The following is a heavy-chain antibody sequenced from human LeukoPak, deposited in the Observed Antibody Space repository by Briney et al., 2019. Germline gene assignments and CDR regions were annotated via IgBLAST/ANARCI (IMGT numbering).Heavy chain of an antibody. CDR2: IYTSGST. CDR1: GGSISSYY. D-gene: IGHD3-10*01. Sequence: SETLSLTCTVSGGSISSYYWSWIRQPAGKGLEWIGRIYTSGSTNYNPSLKSRVTISVDTSKNQFSLKLSSVTAADTAVYYCARNTMVRGVGWFDPWGQGTLVTVSS. J-gene: IGHJ5*02. CDR3: ARNTMVRGVGWFDP. V-gene: IGHV4-4*07.